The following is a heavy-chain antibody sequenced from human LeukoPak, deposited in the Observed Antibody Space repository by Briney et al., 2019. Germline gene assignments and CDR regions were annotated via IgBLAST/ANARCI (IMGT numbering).Heavy chain of an antibody. CDR1: GGSISSSSYY. CDR2: IYYSGST. J-gene: IGHJ4*02. V-gene: IGHV4-39*01. CDR3: ARRYCTNGVCLDY. D-gene: IGHD2-8*01. Sequence: PSETLSLTCTVSGGSISSSSYYWGWIRQPPGTGLEWIGSIYYSGSTYYNPSLKSRVTISVDTSKNQFSLKLSSVTAADTAVYYCARRYCTNGVCLDYWGQGTLVTVSS.